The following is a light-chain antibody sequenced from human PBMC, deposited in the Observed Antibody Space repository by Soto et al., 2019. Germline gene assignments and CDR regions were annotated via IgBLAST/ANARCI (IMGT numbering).Light chain of an antibody. V-gene: IGKV1-9*01. CDR3: QQLNSYPLT. CDR2: AAS. CDR1: RAISSY. J-gene: IGKJ3*01. Sequence: GDRVIITCRASRAISSYLGWYQQKPGKAPKLLIYAASTLESGVPSRFSGSGSGTEFTLTISSLQPEDFATYYCQQLNSYPLTFGPGTKVDI.